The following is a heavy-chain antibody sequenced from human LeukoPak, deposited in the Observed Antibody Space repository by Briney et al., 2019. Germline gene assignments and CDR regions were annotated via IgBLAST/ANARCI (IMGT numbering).Heavy chain of an antibody. CDR1: GYTFTTYG. CDR3: ARAHGAGGLGYQYMDV. Sequence: ASVKVSCKASGYTFTTYGISWVRQAPGQGLEWMGWISPYNGNTKYAQKLQGRVTMTTDTSTSTAYMELRSLRSDDTAVYYCARAHGAGGLGYQYMDVWGKGTTVAISS. J-gene: IGHJ6*03. CDR2: ISPYNGNT. V-gene: IGHV1-18*01. D-gene: IGHD2-2*01.